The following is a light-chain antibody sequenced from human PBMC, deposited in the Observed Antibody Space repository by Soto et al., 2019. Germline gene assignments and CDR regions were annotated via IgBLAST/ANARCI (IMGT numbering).Light chain of an antibody. V-gene: IGKV3-15*01. CDR1: QSVSID. CDR3: HQYNKWPPWT. Sequence: EIVMTQSPDTLSVTPGERVTLSCRASQSVSIDLAWYQQKPGQAPRLLIYGASTRATGVPARFSGSGSGTDFTLTISSLQSEDFAIYHCHQYNKWPPWTFGQGTKVEV. J-gene: IGKJ1*01. CDR2: GAS.